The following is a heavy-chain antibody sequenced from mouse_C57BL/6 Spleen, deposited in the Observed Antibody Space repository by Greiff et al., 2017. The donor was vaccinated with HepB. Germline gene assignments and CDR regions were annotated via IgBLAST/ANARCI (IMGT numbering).Heavy chain of an antibody. J-gene: IGHJ1*03. CDR1: GYAFSSSW. Sequence: VKLQESGPELVKPGASVKISCKASGYAFSSSWMNWVKQRPGKGLEWIGRIYPGDGDTNYNGKFKGKATLTADKSSSTAYMQLSSLTSEDSAVYFCARDSAYFDVWGTGTTVTVSS. CDR2: IYPGDGDT. V-gene: IGHV1-82*01. D-gene: IGHD3-1*01. CDR3: ARDSAYFDV.